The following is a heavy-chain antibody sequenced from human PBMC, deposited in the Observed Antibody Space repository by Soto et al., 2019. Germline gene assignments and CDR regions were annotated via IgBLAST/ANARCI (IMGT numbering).Heavy chain of an antibody. V-gene: IGHV4-30-4*01. CDR2: IYYSGST. Sequence: SETLSLTCTVSGGSISSGDYYWSWIRQPPGKGLEWIGYIYYSGSTYYNPSPKSRVTISVDTSKNQFSLKLSSVTAADTAVYYCARLYYYDSSGYWDYWGQGTLVTVSS. D-gene: IGHD3-22*01. CDR1: GGSISSGDYY. J-gene: IGHJ4*02. CDR3: ARLYYYDSSGYWDY.